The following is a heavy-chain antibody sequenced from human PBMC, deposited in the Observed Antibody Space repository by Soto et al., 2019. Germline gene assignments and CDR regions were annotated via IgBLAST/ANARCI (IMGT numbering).Heavy chain of an antibody. Sequence: EGQLEQSGGGLVRAGGSLRLSCVTSGFSFSNAWMTWVRQAPGKGLEWVGRVTSRPDGGTTDYASPVKGRFTITRDDSNATVYPQMYSLKGEDTAVYYCTTVFLLPRGLGSSVFWGQGALVTVSS. CDR1: GFSFSNAW. J-gene: IGHJ4*02. V-gene: IGHV3-15*01. CDR3: TTVFLLPRGLGSSVF. D-gene: IGHD6-19*01. CDR2: VTSRPDGGTT.